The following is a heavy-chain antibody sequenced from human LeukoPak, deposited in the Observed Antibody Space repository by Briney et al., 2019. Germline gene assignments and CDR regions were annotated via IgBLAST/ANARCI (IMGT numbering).Heavy chain of an antibody. V-gene: IGHV1-18*01. CDR2: ISAYNGNT. D-gene: IGHD2-15*01. CDR1: GYTFTSYG. CDR3: ARDKVAGYRSGGSCYFDY. J-gene: IGHJ4*02. Sequence: EASVKVSCKASGYTFTSYGISWVRQAPGQGLEWMGWISAYNGNTNYAQKLQGRVTMTTATSTSTAYMELRSLRSDDTAVYYCARDKVAGYRSGGSCYFDYWGQGTLVTVSS.